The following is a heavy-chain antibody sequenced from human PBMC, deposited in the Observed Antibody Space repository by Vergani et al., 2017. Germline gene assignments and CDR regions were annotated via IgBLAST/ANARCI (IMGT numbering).Heavy chain of an antibody. CDR2: ISGPGLST. D-gene: IGHD6-13*01. V-gene: IGHV3-23*01. J-gene: IGHJ4*02. CDR3: AKIAAAGEVFDY. CDR1: GFTFSNSA. Sequence: EVHLLESGGGLVQSGGSLRLSCAASGFTFSNSAVSWVRQAPGRGLAWVSSISGPGLSTYYADSVKGRFSISRDNSKNTVFLQMHSLRAEDTAIYYCAKIAAAGEVFDYWGQGTLVTVSS.